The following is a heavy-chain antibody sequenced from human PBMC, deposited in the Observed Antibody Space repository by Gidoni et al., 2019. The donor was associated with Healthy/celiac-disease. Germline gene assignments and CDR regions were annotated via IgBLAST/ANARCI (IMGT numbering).Heavy chain of an antibody. CDR3: ARGGLAARRRFFDY. D-gene: IGHD6-6*01. J-gene: IGHJ4*02. CDR2: INHSGST. Sequence: QVQLQQWGAGLLKPSETLSPTCAVYGRSFSGYYRSWIRQPPGKGLEWIGEINHSGSTNYNPSLKSRVTISVDTSKNQFSLKLSSVTAADTAVYYCARGGLAARRRFFDYWGQGTLVTVSS. CDR1: GRSFSGYY. V-gene: IGHV4-34*01.